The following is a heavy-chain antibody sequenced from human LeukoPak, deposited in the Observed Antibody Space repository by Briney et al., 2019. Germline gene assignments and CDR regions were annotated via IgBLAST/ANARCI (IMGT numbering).Heavy chain of an antibody. CDR2: INPNSGGT. J-gene: IGHJ4*02. V-gene: IGHV1-2*02. CDR1: GYTFTCYY. Sequence: GASVKVSRKASGYTFTCYYMHWVRQAPGQRLEWMGWINPNSGGTNYAQKFQGRVTMTRNTSISTAYMELSRLRSDDTAVYYCARIAGRYSGYDSGYSSDYWGQGTLITVSS. D-gene: IGHD5-12*01. CDR3: ARIAGRYSGYDSGYSSDY.